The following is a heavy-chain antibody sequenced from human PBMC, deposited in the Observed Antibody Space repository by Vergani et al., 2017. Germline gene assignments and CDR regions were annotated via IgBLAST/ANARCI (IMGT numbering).Heavy chain of an antibody. J-gene: IGHJ5*02. Sequence: QLQLQESGPGLVKPSATLSLTYSVSGASIRSSNYYWGWIRQPPGKGLEWIASIYYSGSTYYNPSLKSRVTISVDTSKNQFSLMLSSVTAADTAVYFCARHSTVEWLVKLGWIDPWGQGILVTVSS. D-gene: IGHD6-19*01. CDR2: IYYSGST. CDR1: GASIRSSNYY. CDR3: ARHSTVEWLVKLGWIDP. V-gene: IGHV4-39*01.